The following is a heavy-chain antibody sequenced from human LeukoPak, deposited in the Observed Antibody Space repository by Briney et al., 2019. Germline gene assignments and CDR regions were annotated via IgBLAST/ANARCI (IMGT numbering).Heavy chain of an antibody. V-gene: IGHV1-69*13. D-gene: IGHD3-22*01. CDR2: IIPIFGTA. CDR1: GGTFSSYA. Sequence: GASVKVSCKASGGTFSSYAISWVRQAPGQGLEWMGGIIPIFGTANYAQKFQGRVTITADESTSTAYMELSSLRSEDTAVYYCARASPVYYDSSGCTYNWFDPWGQGTLVTVSS. CDR3: ARASPVYYDSSGCTYNWFDP. J-gene: IGHJ5*02.